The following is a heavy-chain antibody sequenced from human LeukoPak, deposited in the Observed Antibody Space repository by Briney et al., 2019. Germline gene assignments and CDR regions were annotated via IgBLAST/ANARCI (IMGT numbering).Heavy chain of an antibody. J-gene: IGHJ4*02. CDR1: GFTVSSNY. D-gene: IGHD3-9*01. CDR3: AREGGYYDILTGPHFDY. Sequence: GGSLRLSCAASGFTVSSNYMSWVRQAPGKGLEWVSVIYSGGSTYYADSVKGRFTISRDNAKNSLYLQMNSLRAEDTAVYYCAREGGYYDILTGPHFDYWGQGTLVTVSS. V-gene: IGHV3-53*01. CDR2: IYSGGST.